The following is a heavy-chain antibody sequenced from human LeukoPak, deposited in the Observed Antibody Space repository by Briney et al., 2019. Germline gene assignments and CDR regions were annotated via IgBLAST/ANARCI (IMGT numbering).Heavy chain of an antibody. CDR1: GASISSYY. CDR2: IYYSGSI. Sequence: SETLSLICTVSGASISSYYWSWIRQPPGKGLEWIGDIYYSGSIKYNPSLKSRVTMSVDTSKNQFSLKLSSVTAADTAIYYCARENPSGYYNRPIDYWGQGTLVTVSS. V-gene: IGHV4-59*01. CDR3: ARENPSGYYNRPIDY. J-gene: IGHJ4*02. D-gene: IGHD3-22*01.